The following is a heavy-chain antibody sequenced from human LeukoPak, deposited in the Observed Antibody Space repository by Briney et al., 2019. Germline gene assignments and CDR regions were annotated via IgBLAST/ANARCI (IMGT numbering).Heavy chain of an antibody. Sequence: GGSLRLSCAASGFTFSNYGMHWVRQAPGKGLDWVAVVSDDGSHKQYADFVKGRFTVSRDNSEKTLYLQMNSLRAEDTAVYYCAKYSSSSNYYYGMDVWGQGTTVTVSS. J-gene: IGHJ6*02. V-gene: IGHV3-30*18. CDR3: AKYSSSSNYYYGMDV. D-gene: IGHD6-13*01. CDR2: VSDDGSHK. CDR1: GFTFSNYG.